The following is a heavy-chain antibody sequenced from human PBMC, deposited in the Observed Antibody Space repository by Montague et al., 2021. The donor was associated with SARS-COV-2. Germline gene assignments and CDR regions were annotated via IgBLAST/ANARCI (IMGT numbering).Heavy chain of an antibody. CDR3: ARDGYSNSGFDP. D-gene: IGHD4-11*01. J-gene: IGHJ5*02. CDR2: LYYSGST. V-gene: IGHV4-31*03. CDR1: GGSISSGGYY. Sequence: TLSLTCTVSGGSISSGGYYWSWIRQPPGKGLEWIGYLYYSGSTYYNPSLKSRVTIFVDMSKNQFSLKLSSVTAADTALYYCARDGYSNSGFDPWGQGTLVTVSS.